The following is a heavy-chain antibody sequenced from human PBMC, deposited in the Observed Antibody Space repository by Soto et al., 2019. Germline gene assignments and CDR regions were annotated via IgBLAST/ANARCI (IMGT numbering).Heavy chain of an antibody. D-gene: IGHD1-26*01. CDR2: INPTGGST. CDR3: ARGGQGGMDV. CDR1: GYTFTNYY. J-gene: IGHJ6*02. Sequence: ASVKVSCKASGYTFTNYYMHWVRQAPGQGLEWMGIINPTGGSTYYAQKFQGRVTMTSDTSTTTVYMELSSLRSEDTAVYYCARGGQGGMDVWGQETSVTSP. V-gene: IGHV1-46*01.